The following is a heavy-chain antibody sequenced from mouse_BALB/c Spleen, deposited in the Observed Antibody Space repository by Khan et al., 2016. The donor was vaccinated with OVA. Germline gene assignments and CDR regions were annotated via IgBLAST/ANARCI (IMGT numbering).Heavy chain of an antibody. CDR1: GFSLSRYN. CDR3: AMSDDSYYCDYTMDY. Sequence: QVQLQQSGPGLVAPSQSLSITCTVSGFSLSRYNIHWVRQPPGKGLEWLGMIWGGGGTDYNSTLKSRLSIRKDNSKNQLLYKMNSLQTDDTASDYCAMSDDSYYCDYTMDYWGQGTSVTGSS. CDR2: IWGGGGT. D-gene: IGHD2-12*01. V-gene: IGHV2-6-4*01. J-gene: IGHJ4*01.